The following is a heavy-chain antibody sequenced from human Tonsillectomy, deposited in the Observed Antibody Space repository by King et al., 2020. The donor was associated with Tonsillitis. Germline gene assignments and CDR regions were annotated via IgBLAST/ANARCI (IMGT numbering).Heavy chain of an antibody. Sequence: LQLQESGSGLVKPSQTLSLTCAVSGGSIASSGYSWSWIRQPPGEGLEWIGYIYPSGSTYYNPSLESRVTISVDMSKNQFSLKLNSVTAADTAVYSCVRISVGYGLSVDSWGQGTLVTVSS. CDR2: IYPSGST. D-gene: IGHD5-12*01. CDR3: VRISVGYGLSVDS. J-gene: IGHJ4*02. CDR1: GGSIASSGYS. V-gene: IGHV4-30-2*01.